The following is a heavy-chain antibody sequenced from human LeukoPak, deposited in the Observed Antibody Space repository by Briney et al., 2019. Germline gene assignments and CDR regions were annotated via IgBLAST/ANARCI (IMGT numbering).Heavy chain of an antibody. CDR3: ARDSIPYGDYDPLDY. J-gene: IGHJ4*02. CDR1: GFTFSSYW. CDR2: IKQDGSEK. D-gene: IGHD4-17*01. V-gene: IGHV3-7*01. Sequence: GGSLRLSCAASGFTFSSYWMSWVRQAPGKGLERVANIKQDGSEKYYVDSVKGRFTISRDNAKNSLYLQMNSLRAEDTAVYYCARDSIPYGDYDPLDYRGQGTLVTVSS.